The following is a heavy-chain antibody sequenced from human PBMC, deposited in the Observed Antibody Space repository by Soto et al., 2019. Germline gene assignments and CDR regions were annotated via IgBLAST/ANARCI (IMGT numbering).Heavy chain of an antibody. CDR2: ISGSGGST. J-gene: IGHJ6*02. Sequence: GGSLRLSCAASGFTFSSYAMILVRQAPGKGLEWVSAISGSGGSTYYADSVKGRFTISRDNSKNTLYLQMNSLRAEDTAVYYCAKDTVRDYYYYYGMDVWGQGTTVTVSS. CDR3: AKDTVRDYYYYYGMDV. V-gene: IGHV3-23*01. CDR1: GFTFSSYA. D-gene: IGHD4-4*01.